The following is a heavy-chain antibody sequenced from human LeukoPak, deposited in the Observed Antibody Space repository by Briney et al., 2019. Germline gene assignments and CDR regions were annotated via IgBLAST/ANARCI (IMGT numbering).Heavy chain of an antibody. V-gene: IGHV3-23*01. J-gene: IGHJ6*03. D-gene: IGHD2-15*01. CDR3: AKVKGWTAYYDYMDA. CDR2: ISGGGAST. Sequence: GSLRLSCAASGFSFAGYGMSWVRQAPGKRLEWVSGISGGGASTYYAESVKGRFTISRDKSKNTLYLEVHSLRAEDTATYYCAKVKGWTAYYDYMDAWGKGTTVTVSS. CDR1: GFSFAGYG.